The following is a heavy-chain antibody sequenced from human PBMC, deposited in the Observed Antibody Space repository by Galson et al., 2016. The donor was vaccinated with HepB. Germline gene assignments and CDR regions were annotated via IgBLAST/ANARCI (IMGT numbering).Heavy chain of an antibody. J-gene: IGHJ3*02. CDR3: WSNYRGAFDI. CDR1: GYTFTSFG. D-gene: IGHD3-3*01. Sequence: SVKVSCKTSGYTFTSFGISWVRQAPGQGLEWMGWISGNNGNTNYAQKFQDRVTMTTDTSTNTAYMELRSLTSDDTANYDFWSNYRGAFDIWGQGTMVTVSS. CDR2: ISGNNGNT. V-gene: IGHV1-18*01.